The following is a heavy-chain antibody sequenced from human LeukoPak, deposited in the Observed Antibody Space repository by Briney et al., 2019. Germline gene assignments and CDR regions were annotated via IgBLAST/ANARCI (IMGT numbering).Heavy chain of an antibody. J-gene: IGHJ3*02. Sequence: GGSLRLSCAASGFTFSSYGMHWVRQAPGKGLEWVAFIRYDGSNKYYADSVKGRFTISRDNSKNTLYLQMNSLRAEDTAVYYCARDFSVRTSDAFDIWGQGTMVTVSS. CDR2: IRYDGSNK. CDR1: GFTFSSYG. D-gene: IGHD3-3*02. CDR3: ARDFSVRTSDAFDI. V-gene: IGHV3-30*02.